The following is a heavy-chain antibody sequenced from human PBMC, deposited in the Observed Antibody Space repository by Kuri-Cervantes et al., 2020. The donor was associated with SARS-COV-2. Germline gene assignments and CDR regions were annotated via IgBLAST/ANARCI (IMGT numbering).Heavy chain of an antibody. CDR2: INHSGST. J-gene: IGHJ6*02. Sequence: ESLKISCAAYGGSFSGYYGSWIRQPPGKGLEWIGQINHSGSTNYNPPLKSQVTISVDNSKNQFSLKLSSVTAADTAVYYCSLQSLEWSFGVRYYYGMDVWGQGTTVTVSS. CDR1: GGSFSGYY. D-gene: IGHD3-3*01. V-gene: IGHV4-34*01. CDR3: SLQSLEWSFGVRYYYGMDV.